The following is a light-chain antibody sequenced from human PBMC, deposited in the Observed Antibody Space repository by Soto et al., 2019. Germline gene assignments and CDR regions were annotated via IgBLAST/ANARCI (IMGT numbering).Light chain of an antibody. CDR2: EDD. CDR1: SGSIATNY. CDR3: QSHDSSNVV. V-gene: IGLV6-57*01. J-gene: IGLJ2*01. Sequence: NFMLTQPHSVSESPGKTVTISCTRSSGSIATNYVQWYQQRPGSSPTTVISEDDQRPSGVPDRFSGSIDRSSNSASLTISGLKTEDEAVYYCQSHDSSNVVFGGGTKLTVL.